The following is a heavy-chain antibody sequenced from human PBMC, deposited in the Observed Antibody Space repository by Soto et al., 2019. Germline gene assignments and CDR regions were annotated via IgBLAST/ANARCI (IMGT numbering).Heavy chain of an antibody. J-gene: IGHJ4*02. CDR2: IYYSGST. Sequence: PSETLSLTCTVSGGSISSYYWSWIRQPPGKGLEWIGYIYYSGSTNYNPSLKSRVTISVDTSKNQFSLKLSSVTAADTAVYYCARVRTGLTPVTIFAYGARGTLVPVSS. CDR3: ARVRTGLTPVTIFAY. D-gene: IGHD4-17*01. CDR1: GGSISSYY. V-gene: IGHV4-59*01.